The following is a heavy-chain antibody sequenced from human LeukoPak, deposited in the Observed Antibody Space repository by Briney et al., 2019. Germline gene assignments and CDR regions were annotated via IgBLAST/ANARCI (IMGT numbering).Heavy chain of an antibody. J-gene: IGHJ4*02. V-gene: IGHV4-39*01. CDR2: INYSGTT. CDR1: GGSISSSYFY. Sequence: SETLSLTCTVSGGSISSSYFYWGWVRQPPGKGLEWIGTINYSGTTNYNPSLKSRVTISVDTSKNQISLKLTSVTAADTAVYYCARMVYTNKVDYWGQGTLVTVSS. CDR3: ARMVYTNKVDY. D-gene: IGHD4-11*01.